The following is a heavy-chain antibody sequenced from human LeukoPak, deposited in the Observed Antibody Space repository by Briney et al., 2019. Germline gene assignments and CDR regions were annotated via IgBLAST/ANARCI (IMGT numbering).Heavy chain of an antibody. CDR2: MTYDGITT. D-gene: IGHD3-10*01. J-gene: IGHJ4*02. CDR3: VKEQSSGNYRTADF. Sequence: PGTSLRLSCAASGFTLSSCGMHWVRQAPGKGLEWVAVMTYDGITTYFDDSVKGRFTISRDTSKSMLYLQMNSLRPEDTAVYYCVKEQSSGNYRTADFWGQGTLVTVSS. V-gene: IGHV3-30*18. CDR1: GFTLSSCG.